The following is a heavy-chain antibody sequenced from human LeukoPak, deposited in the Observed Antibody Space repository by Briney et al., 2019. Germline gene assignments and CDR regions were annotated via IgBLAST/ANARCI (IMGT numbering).Heavy chain of an antibody. V-gene: IGHV3-43*01. J-gene: IGHJ4*02. Sequence: GGSLRLSCAASGFTFDDYTMHWVRQGPGKGLEWVSLISRDGTGTHYADSVKGRFTISRDNAKNSLYLQMNSLRAEDTAVYYCARDPGPAADYWGQGTLVTVSS. D-gene: IGHD2-2*01. CDR3: ARDPGPAADY. CDR2: ISRDGTGT. CDR1: GFTFDDYT.